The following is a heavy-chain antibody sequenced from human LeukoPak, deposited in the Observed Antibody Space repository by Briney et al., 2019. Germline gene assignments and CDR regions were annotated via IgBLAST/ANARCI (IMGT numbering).Heavy chain of an antibody. CDR1: GYTFTDYY. Sequence: GASVKVSCKSSGYTFTDYYMHWVRQAPGQGLEWMGWINPNTGGTDYAQKFQGRVTMTRDTSISTAYMELSRLRSDDTAVYYCARGGRRGLVGAMTTYNWFDPWGQGTLVTVSS. J-gene: IGHJ5*02. CDR3: ARGGRRGLVGAMTTYNWFDP. V-gene: IGHV1-2*02. CDR2: INPNTGGT. D-gene: IGHD1-26*01.